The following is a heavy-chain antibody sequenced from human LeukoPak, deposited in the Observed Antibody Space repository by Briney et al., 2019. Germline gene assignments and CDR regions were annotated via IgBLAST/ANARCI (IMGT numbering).Heavy chain of an antibody. Sequence: GRSLTLSCAASGFTFSTYAMHWVRQAPSKGLEWVAVISYDGSNKYYADSVKGRFTFSRDNSKNTLYLQMNSLRAEDTAIYYCAKVMLGTVALDCWGQGTLVTVSS. V-gene: IGHV3-30*04. CDR3: AKVMLGTVALDC. D-gene: IGHD4-23*01. CDR2: ISYDGSNK. CDR1: GFTFSTYA. J-gene: IGHJ4*02.